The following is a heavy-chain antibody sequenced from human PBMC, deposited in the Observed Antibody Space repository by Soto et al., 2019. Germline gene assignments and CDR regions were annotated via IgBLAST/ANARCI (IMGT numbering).Heavy chain of an antibody. CDR2: INHSGST. CDR3: ARGRGSSWYYYYYMDV. V-gene: IGHV4-34*01. J-gene: IGHJ6*03. CDR1: GGSFSGYY. Sequence: XXTLSLPFAVYGGSFSGYYWRWIPQPPGKGLEWIGEINHSGSTNYNPSLKSRVTISVDTSKNQFSLKLSSVTAADTAVYYCARGRGSSWYYYYYMDVWGKGTTVTVSS. D-gene: IGHD6-13*01.